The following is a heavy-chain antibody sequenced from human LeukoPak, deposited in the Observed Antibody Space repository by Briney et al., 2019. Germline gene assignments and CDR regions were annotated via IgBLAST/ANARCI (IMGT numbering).Heavy chain of an antibody. CDR2: ISSSGSTI. J-gene: IGHJ5*02. CDR3: ARVKRVVVPAANNWFDP. Sequence: GGSLRLSCAASGFTFRSYWMSWIRQAPGKGLEWVSYISSSGSTIYYADSVKGRFTISRDNAKNPLYLQMNSLRAEDTAVYYCARVKRVVVPAANNWFDPWGQGTLVTVSS. D-gene: IGHD2-2*01. CDR1: GFTFRSYW. V-gene: IGHV3-11*01.